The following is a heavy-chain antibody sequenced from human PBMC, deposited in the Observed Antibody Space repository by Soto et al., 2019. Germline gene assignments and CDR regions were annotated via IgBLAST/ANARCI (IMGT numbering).Heavy chain of an antibody. CDR1: GGSFSGYY. CDR3: ARWSGYDYDFDY. J-gene: IGHJ4*02. CDR2: INHSGST. Sequence: QVQLQQWGAGLLKPSETLSLTCAVYGGSFSGYYWSWIRQPPGKGLEWIGEINHSGSTNYNPSLKSRVTISVDTSKNQFSLKLSSVTAAGTAVYYCARWSGYDYDFDYWGQGTLVTVSS. V-gene: IGHV4-34*01. D-gene: IGHD5-12*01.